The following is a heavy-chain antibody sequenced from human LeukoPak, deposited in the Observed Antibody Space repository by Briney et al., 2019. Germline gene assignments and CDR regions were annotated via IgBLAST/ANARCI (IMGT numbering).Heavy chain of an antibody. Sequence: GRSLRLSCAASGFTFSSYGMHWVRQAPGKGLEWVAVISYDGSNKYYADSVKGRFTISRDNSKNTLYLQMNSLRAEDTAVYYCARDHLSGQQLPPAHFDYWGQGTLVTVSS. CDR3: ARDHLSGQQLPPAHFDY. CDR2: ISYDGSNK. V-gene: IGHV3-30*03. J-gene: IGHJ4*02. D-gene: IGHD6-13*01. CDR1: GFTFSSYG.